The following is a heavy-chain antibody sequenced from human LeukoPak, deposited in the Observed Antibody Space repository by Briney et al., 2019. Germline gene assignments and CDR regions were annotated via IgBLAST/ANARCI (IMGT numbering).Heavy chain of an antibody. V-gene: IGHV1-18*01. CDR3: ARDLNYVTLGYNILADVGYYFDY. J-gene: IGHJ4*02. D-gene: IGHD3-9*01. CDR1: GYTFTMYG. Sequence: ASVKVSCKTSGYTFTMYGVSWVRQAPGRGLQWLGWISPRNGNTAYAQVLQGRVTMTTDTSTTTAYLELRSLRSDDTAIYYCARDLNYVTLGYNILADVGYYFDYWGQGSLVTVSS. CDR2: ISPRNGNT.